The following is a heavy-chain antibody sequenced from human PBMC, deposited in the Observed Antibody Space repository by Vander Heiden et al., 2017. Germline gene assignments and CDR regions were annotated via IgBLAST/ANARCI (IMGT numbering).Heavy chain of an antibody. CDR2: SSGSGGST. CDR3: AKDSYSSGPFDY. Sequence: EVQLLASGGGLVQPGGSLRLSCAASGFTFSSYAMSWVRQAPGKGLEWVAASSGSGGSTYYADSVKGRFTISRDNSKNTLYLQMNSLRAEDTAVYYCAKDSYSSGPFDYWGQGTLVTVSS. J-gene: IGHJ4*02. V-gene: IGHV3-23*01. CDR1: GFTFSSYA. D-gene: IGHD6-19*01.